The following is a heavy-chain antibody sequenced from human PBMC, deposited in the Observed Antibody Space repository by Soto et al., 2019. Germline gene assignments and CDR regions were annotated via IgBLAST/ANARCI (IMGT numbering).Heavy chain of an antibody. CDR2: IYYSGST. CDR1: EGSITSYY. J-gene: IGHJ4*02. Sequence: ETLSVTRSVAEGSITSYYWSWIRQPPGKGLEWIGYIYYSGSTNYNPSLKSRVTISVDTSKNQFSLKLSSVTAADTAVYYCARRDGSCFDYWGQGTLVTVSS. CDR3: ARRDGSCFDY. V-gene: IGHV4-59*08.